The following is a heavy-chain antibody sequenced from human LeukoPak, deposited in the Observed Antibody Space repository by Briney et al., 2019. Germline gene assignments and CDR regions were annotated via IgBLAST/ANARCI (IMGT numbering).Heavy chain of an antibody. J-gene: IGHJ4*02. CDR3: TVSSTSCYAFDY. D-gene: IGHD2-2*01. V-gene: IGHV3-21*01. CDR1: GFTFSSYS. CDR2: ISSSSYI. Sequence: GGSLRLSCAASGFTFSSYSMNWVRQAPGKGLEWVSSISSSSYIYYADSVKGRFTISRDNAKNSLYLQMNSLRAEDTAVYYCTVSSTSCYAFDYWGQGTLVTVSS.